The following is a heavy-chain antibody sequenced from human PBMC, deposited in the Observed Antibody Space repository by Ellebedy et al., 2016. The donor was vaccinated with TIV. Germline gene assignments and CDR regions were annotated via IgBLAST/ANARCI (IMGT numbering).Heavy chain of an antibody. D-gene: IGHD4-17*01. CDR2: ISGSGGST. CDR3: ARDPTARSTVTGLGDY. Sequence: GESLKISCAASGFTFSNYAMSWVRQAPGKGLEWVSAISGSGGSTYYADSVKGRFTISRDNSNNTLYLQMNSLRAEDTAVYYCARDPTARSTVTGLGDYWGQGTLVTVSS. CDR1: GFTFSNYA. J-gene: IGHJ4*02. V-gene: IGHV3-23*01.